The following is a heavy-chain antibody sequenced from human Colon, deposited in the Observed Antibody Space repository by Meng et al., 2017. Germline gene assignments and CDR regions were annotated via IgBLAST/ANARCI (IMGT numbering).Heavy chain of an antibody. V-gene: IGHV4-38-2*01. D-gene: IGHD3-22*01. CDR3: ARTIYSSSVDY. Sequence: GSGPGLVKPSETLPLTCSVSGYSISTAYYWGWIRQTPGKGLEWIASIDRSGTTYYNPSLESRVTISVDTSKNHFSLRLNSVTAADTAVYFCARTIYSSSVDYWGQGTLVTVSS. J-gene: IGHJ4*02. CDR1: GYSISTAYY. CDR2: IDRSGTT.